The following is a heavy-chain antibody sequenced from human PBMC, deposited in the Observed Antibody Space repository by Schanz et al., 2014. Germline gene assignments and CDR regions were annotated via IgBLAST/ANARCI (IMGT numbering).Heavy chain of an antibody. CDR3: AQTRGTFMVPIDN. CDR1: GFTFSNHG. Sequence: QVQLVESGGGVVQPGRSLRLSCAASGFTFSNHGMHWVRQSPGKGLEWVALIWYDGSNEYYADSVKGRFTISRDNPKKTLYLQMNSLRVEDSGVYFCAQTRGTFMVPIDNWGQGVRVIVSS. J-gene: IGHJ4*02. V-gene: IGHV3-33*01. CDR2: IWYDGSNE. D-gene: IGHD3-3*02.